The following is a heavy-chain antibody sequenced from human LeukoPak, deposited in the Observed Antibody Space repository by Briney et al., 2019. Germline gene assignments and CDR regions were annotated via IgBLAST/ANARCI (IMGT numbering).Heavy chain of an antibody. Sequence: GGSLRLSCVASGFSFNRSWMSWVRQAPAKGLEWVANIKVDGSEKHYLDSVEGRFIISRDNAKNSLHLQMNNLRAEDTAEYYCVRDGPFGSGTFGYWAQGTLVSVSS. J-gene: IGHJ4*02. V-gene: IGHV3-7*01. D-gene: IGHD3-10*01. CDR1: GFSFNRSW. CDR2: IKVDGSEK. CDR3: VRDGPFGSGTFGY.